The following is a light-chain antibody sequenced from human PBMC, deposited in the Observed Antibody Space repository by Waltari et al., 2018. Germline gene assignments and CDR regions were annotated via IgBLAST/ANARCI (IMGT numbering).Light chain of an antibody. CDR2: HTS. J-gene: IGKJ1*01. CDR1: QSVSSSN. CDR3: QQYGSLPRT. V-gene: IGKV3-20*01. Sequence: EIVLTQSPGTLSLSPGERATLPCRASQSVSSSNLAWYQQKPGQGPRLLIYHTSTRATGIPDRFSGSGSGTDFTLTISRLEPEDFAVYYCQQYGSLPRTFGQGTKVEIK.